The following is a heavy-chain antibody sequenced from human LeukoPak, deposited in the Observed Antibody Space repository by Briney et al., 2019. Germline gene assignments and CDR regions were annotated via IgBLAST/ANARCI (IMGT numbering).Heavy chain of an antibody. CDR1: GFSFSDYW. V-gene: IGHV3-7*01. Sequence: GGSLRLSCAASGFSFSDYWMTWVRQAPGKGLEWVANIKQDESEKYYVDSVKGRFTISRDNAKNSLYLQMNSLRAEDTAVYYCARVKYYYDSSGPDWGQGTLVTVSS. CDR3: ARVKYYYDSSGPD. D-gene: IGHD3-22*01. CDR2: IKQDESEK. J-gene: IGHJ4*02.